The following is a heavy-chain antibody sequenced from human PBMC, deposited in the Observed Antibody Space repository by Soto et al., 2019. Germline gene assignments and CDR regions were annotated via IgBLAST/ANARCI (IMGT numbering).Heavy chain of an antibody. D-gene: IGHD2-8*01. V-gene: IGHV5-51*01. CDR1: GYSFTSYW. CDR3: ARGYCTTNICDPWFDP. J-gene: IGHJ5*02. Sequence: PGESLKISCKGSGYSFTSYWIGWVRQMPGKGLEWMGIIYPGDSDTRYSPSFQGQVTISADKSISTVYLQWSSLKASDIAMYYCARGYCTTNICDPWFDPWGQGTLVTVSS. CDR2: IYPGDSDT.